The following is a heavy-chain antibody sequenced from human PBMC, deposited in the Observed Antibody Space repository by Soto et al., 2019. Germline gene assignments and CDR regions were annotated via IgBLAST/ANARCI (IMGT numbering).Heavy chain of an antibody. J-gene: IGHJ4*02. CDR2: ISGSGGST. CDR3: AKDLHSGSYYSGHDY. D-gene: IGHD1-26*01. Sequence: GGSLRLSXAASGFTFSSYAMSWVRQAPGKGLEWVSAISGSGGSTYYADSVKGRFTISRDNSKNTLYLQMNSLRAEDTAVYYCAKDLHSGSYYSGHDYWGQGTLVTVSS. V-gene: IGHV3-23*01. CDR1: GFTFSSYA.